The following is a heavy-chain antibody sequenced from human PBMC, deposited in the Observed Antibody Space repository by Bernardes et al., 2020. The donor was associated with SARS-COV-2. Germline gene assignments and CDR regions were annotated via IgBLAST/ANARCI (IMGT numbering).Heavy chain of an antibody. Sequence: GGSLRLSCAASGFTFNNYGMHWVRQAPGKGLEWVALISYEGSHKQYADSVKGRFTVSRDNAKNSLYLQMNSLRPEDTALYYCTKVAQKAESDYWGQGTLVTVSS. J-gene: IGHJ4*02. CDR1: GFTFNNYG. CDR3: TKVAQKAESDY. CDR2: ISYEGSHK. V-gene: IGHV3-30*18.